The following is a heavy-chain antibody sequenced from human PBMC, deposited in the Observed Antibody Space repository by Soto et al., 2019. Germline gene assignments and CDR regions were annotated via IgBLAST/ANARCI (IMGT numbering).Heavy chain of an antibody. Sequence: SETLSLTCTVSGGSISGYYWSWIRQPPGKGLEWIGYIYYSGSTNYNPSLKSRVTISLDTSRDQFSLKLSSVTAADTAVYYCARGGLYCSTTSCYSDAFDIWGQGTMVTVSS. CDR1: GGSISGYY. CDR2: IYYSGST. V-gene: IGHV4-59*01. CDR3: ARGGLYCSTTSCYSDAFDI. D-gene: IGHD2-2*01. J-gene: IGHJ3*02.